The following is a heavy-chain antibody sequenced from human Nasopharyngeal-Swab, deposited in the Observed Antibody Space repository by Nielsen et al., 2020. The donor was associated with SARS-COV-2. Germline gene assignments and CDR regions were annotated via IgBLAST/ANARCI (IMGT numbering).Heavy chain of an antibody. V-gene: IGHV4-34*01. D-gene: IGHD3-22*01. J-gene: IGHJ4*02. Sequence: SATLSLTCAVSGGSFSGYYWSWIRQPPGKGLEWIGEINHSGSTNYNPSLKSRVTISVDTSKNQFSLKLSSVTAADTAVYYCARGFHPRHYYDSSGSSLDYWGQGTLVTVSS. CDR3: ARGFHPRHYYDSSGSSLDY. CDR1: GGSFSGYY. CDR2: INHSGST.